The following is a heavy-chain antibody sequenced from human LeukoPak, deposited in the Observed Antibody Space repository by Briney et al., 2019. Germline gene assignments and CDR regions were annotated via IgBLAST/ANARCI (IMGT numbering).Heavy chain of an antibody. CDR3: ARGSGWNGFDP. J-gene: IGHJ5*02. D-gene: IGHD6-19*01. Sequence: SETLSLTCTISGDSVNIDLYYWTWIRQPAGKGLEWIGRIYANGWIDYNPSLKSRATISLDTSKNQFSLKLSFVTAADTALYFCARGSGWNGFDPRGQGTLVTVSS. CDR2: IYANGWI. V-gene: IGHV4-61*02. CDR1: GDSVNIDLYY.